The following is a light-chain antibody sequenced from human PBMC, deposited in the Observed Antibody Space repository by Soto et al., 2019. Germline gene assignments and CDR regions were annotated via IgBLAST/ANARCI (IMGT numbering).Light chain of an antibody. CDR1: SSNIGSNT. CDR2: SNN. Sequence: PVLTQPPSASGTPGQRVTISCSGSSSNIGSNTVNWYQQLPGTAPKLLIYSNNQRPSGVPDRFSGSKSGTSASLAISGLQSEDEADYYCAAWDDSLNAVVFGGGTQLTVL. V-gene: IGLV1-44*01. CDR3: AAWDDSLNAVV. J-gene: IGLJ2*01.